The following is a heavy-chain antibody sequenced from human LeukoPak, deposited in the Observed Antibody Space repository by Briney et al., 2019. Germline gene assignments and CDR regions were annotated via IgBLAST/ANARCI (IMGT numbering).Heavy chain of an antibody. CDR3: AREHYGSGSYWRRWFDP. D-gene: IGHD3-10*01. CDR1: GYTFTGYY. CDR2: INPNSGNT. V-gene: IGHV1-8*02. J-gene: IGHJ5*02. Sequence: VASVKVSCKASGYTFTGYYMHWVRQAPGQGLEWMGWINPNSGNTGYAQKFQGRVTMTRNTSISTAYMELSSLRSEDTAVYYCAREHYGSGSYWRRWFDPWGQGTLVTVSS.